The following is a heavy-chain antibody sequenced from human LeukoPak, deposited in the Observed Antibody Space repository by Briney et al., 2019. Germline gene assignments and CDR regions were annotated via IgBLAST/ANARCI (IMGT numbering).Heavy chain of an antibody. D-gene: IGHD4-17*01. V-gene: IGHV3-7*02. J-gene: IGHJ3*02. CDR3: ALSLRRDAFDI. Sequence: PGGSLRLSCAASGFTFSSYWMSWVRQAPGKGLEWVANIKQYGSEKYYVDSVKGRFTISRDNAKNSLYLQMNSLRAEDTAVYYCALSLRRDAFDIWGQGTMVTVSS. CDR1: GFTFSSYW. CDR2: IKQYGSEK.